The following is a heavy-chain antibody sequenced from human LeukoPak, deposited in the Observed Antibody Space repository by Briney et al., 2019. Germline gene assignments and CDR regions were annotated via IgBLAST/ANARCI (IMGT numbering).Heavy chain of an antibody. Sequence: GGSLRLSCAASGFTFSSYSMNWVRQAPGKGLERVSYISSSSSTIYYADSVKGRFTISRDNAKNSLYLQMNSLRAEDTAVYYCARDSSSWYLDWFDPWGQGTLVTVSS. D-gene: IGHD6-13*01. J-gene: IGHJ5*02. CDR2: ISSSSSTI. CDR3: ARDSSSWYLDWFDP. V-gene: IGHV3-48*01. CDR1: GFTFSSYS.